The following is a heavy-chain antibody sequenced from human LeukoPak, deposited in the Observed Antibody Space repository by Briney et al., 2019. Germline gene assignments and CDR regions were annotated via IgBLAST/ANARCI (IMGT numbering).Heavy chain of an antibody. CDR2: ISGSGGST. CDR1: GFTFSSYA. J-gene: IGHJ4*02. V-gene: IGHV3-23*01. Sequence: GGSLRLSCAASGFTFSSYAMSWVRQAPGKGLEWVSAISGSGGSTYYADSVKGRFTISRDNSKNTLYLQMNSLRAEDTAVYYCAKCHLGFGEFRYDYWGQGTLVTVSS. D-gene: IGHD3-10*01. CDR3: AKCHLGFGEFRYDY.